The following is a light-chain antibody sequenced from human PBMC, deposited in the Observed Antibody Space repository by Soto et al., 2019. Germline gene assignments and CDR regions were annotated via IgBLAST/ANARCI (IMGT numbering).Light chain of an antibody. J-gene: IGKJ1*01. CDR1: QSVSSSF. Sequence: EIVLTQSPGTLSLSPGERATLSCRASQSVSSSFLAWYQQKPGQAPRLLIYGASSRATGIPARFSGSGSGTDFTLTISRLEPEDLAEYYCQQYGSSPRTFGQGTKVEIK. CDR2: GAS. V-gene: IGKV3-20*01. CDR3: QQYGSSPRT.